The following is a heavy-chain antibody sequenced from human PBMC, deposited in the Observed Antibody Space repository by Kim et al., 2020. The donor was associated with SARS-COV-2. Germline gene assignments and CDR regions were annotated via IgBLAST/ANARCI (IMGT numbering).Heavy chain of an antibody. D-gene: IGHD1-1*01. J-gene: IGHJ6*01. V-gene: IGHV4-4*07. Sequence: SETLSLTCTVSGGSISSYYWSWIRQPAGKGLEWIGRIDNSGSTNYNPSLKSRVTMSLDTSKNQFSLKLTSVTAADTALYYCAREEDLERRLFAYYSYV. CDR3: AREEDLERRLFAYYSYV. CDR1: GGSISSYY. CDR2: IDNSGST.